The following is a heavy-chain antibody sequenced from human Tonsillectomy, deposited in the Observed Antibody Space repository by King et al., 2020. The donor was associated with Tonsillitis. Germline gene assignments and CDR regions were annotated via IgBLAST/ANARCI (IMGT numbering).Heavy chain of an antibody. CDR2: VRKKANSDTT. J-gene: IGHJ4*02. D-gene: IGHD6-13*01. CDR3: TRVEEISSWFYFDY. Sequence: VQLVESGGGLVQPGGSLRLSCAASGFTFSDHYMDWVRQAPGKGLEWVGRVRKKANSDTTEYAASVKGRFTISRDDSKNSLYLQMNSLKTEDTAVYYCTRVEEISSWFYFDYWGQGTLVTVYS. V-gene: IGHV3-72*01. CDR1: GFTFSDHY.